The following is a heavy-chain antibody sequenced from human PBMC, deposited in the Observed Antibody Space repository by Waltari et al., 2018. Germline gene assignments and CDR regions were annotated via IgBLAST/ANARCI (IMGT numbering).Heavy chain of an antibody. V-gene: IGHV1-69-2*01. Sequence: EVHLVQSGAEVKRPGATVKISCKASGYTFTEYYLHWVRQAPGKGLEWMGHVDPEDGETEISDKFPGRVAMTADTSTETAYIEVRSLTSDDMAVYYCATKMSDQWLREWGQGTLVTVSS. CDR1: GYTFTEYY. CDR3: ATKMSDQWLRE. D-gene: IGHD6-19*01. J-gene: IGHJ1*01. CDR2: VDPEDGET.